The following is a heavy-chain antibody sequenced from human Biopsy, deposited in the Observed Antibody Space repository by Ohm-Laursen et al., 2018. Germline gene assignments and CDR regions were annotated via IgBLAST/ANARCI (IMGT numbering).Heavy chain of an antibody. CDR2: ISYNERT. CDR1: GASVKTSGYF. CDR3: VREPKTGTAEAWYFDL. J-gene: IGHJ2*01. Sequence: SQTLSLTCSVSGASVKTSGYFWARIRPRPGKGLEWIGYISYNERTHYNPSLTSRLAISFDTSNNRISLQLRSVSVADTAVYYCVREPKTGTAEAWYFDLWGRGSPVTVPS. V-gene: IGHV4-31*03. D-gene: IGHD3-9*01.